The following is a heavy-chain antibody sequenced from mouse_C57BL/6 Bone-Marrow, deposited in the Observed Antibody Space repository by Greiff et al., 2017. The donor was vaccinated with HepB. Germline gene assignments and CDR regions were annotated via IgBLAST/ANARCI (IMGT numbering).Heavy chain of an antibody. CDR2: IDPENGDT. V-gene: IGHV14-4*01. Sequence: EVQLQESGAELVRPGASVKLSCTASGFNIKDDYMHWVKQRPEQGLEWIGWIDPENGDTEYASKFQGKATITADTSSNTAYLQLSSLTSEDTAVYYCTTTVVAKGFAYWGQGTLVTVSA. J-gene: IGHJ3*01. CDR3: TTTVVAKGFAY. CDR1: GFNIKDDY. D-gene: IGHD1-1*01.